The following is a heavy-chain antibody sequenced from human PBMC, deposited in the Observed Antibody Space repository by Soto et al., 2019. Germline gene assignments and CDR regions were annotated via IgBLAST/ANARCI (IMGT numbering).Heavy chain of an antibody. CDR2: INNGSST. Sequence: PGGSLRLSCAASGFSVSSSHMNWVRQAPGKGPEWVSIINNGSSTSYADSVKGRFTISRDNAKNTLYLQMNSLRAEDTAVYYCARLRYCSGGSCLVGYNWFDPWGQGTLVTVSS. CDR3: ARLRYCSGGSCLVGYNWFDP. V-gene: IGHV3-74*01. J-gene: IGHJ5*02. D-gene: IGHD2-15*01. CDR1: GFSVSSSH.